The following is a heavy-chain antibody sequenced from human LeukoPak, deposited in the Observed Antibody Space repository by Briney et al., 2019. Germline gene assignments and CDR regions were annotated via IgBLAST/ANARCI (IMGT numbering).Heavy chain of an antibody. Sequence: ASVKVSCKASGYTFTTYSISWVRQAPGQGLEWMGWISAYNGNTNYAQKFQGRVTMTTDTSTSTAYMELRSLRSDDTAVYYCARDWKGEAPTGHYFDYWGQGTLVTVSS. D-gene: IGHD1-1*01. J-gene: IGHJ4*02. V-gene: IGHV1-18*01. CDR3: ARDWKGEAPTGHYFDY. CDR1: GYTFTTYS. CDR2: ISAYNGNT.